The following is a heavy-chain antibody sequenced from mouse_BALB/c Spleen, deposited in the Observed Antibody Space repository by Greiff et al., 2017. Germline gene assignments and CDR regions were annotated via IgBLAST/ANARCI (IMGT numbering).Heavy chain of an antibody. CDR1: GFTFSSFG. CDR2: ISSGSSTI. D-gene: IGHD2-1*01. Sequence: EVMLVESGGGLVQPGGSRKLSCAASGFTFSSFGMHWVRQAPEKGLEWVAYISSGSSTIYYADTVKGRFTISRDNPKNTLFLQMTSLRSEDTAMYYCARGDYGNSFAYWGQGTLVTVSA. V-gene: IGHV5-17*02. CDR3: ARGDYGNSFAY. J-gene: IGHJ3*01.